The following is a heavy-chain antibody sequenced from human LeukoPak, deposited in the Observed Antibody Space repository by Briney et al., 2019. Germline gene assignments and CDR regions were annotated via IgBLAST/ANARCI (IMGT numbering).Heavy chain of an antibody. CDR3: ARDDSSGYDYYYYMDV. V-gene: IGHV3-7*01. D-gene: IGHD3-22*01. Sequence: PGGSLRLSCAASGFTFSSYWMSWVRQAPGKGLEWVANIKQDGSEKYYVDSVKGRFTISRDNAKNSLYLQMNSVRAEDTAVYYCARDDSSGYDYYYYMDVWGKGTTVTVSS. CDR2: IKQDGSEK. CDR1: GFTFSSYW. J-gene: IGHJ6*03.